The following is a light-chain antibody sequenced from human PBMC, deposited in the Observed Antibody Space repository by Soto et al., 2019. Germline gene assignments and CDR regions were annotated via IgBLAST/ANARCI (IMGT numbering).Light chain of an antibody. V-gene: IGKV1-39*01. CDR1: QSVDIF. Sequence: DIQMTQSPSSLSASAGDRVTITCRASQSVDIFLNWYQQKPGKAPKLLIYDASSLQSGVPSRFSGSGSGTDFTLTISSLQPADFGTYYCQQSYSTWTFGQGTKVEIK. J-gene: IGKJ1*01. CDR2: DAS. CDR3: QQSYSTWT.